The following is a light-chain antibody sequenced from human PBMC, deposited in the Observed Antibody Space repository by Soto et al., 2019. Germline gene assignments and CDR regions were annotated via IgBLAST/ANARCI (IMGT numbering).Light chain of an antibody. CDR3: AAWDDRLDVYV. Sequence: VPTQPPSASVTPGQIGAISWSGSSSNIGSNTATWYHRPPGTAPQRLIYSTSQRSSGVPGRFSGSKSGASASLSISAIQSEDEADYYCAAWDDRLDVYVLGTGTKVTVL. V-gene: IGLV1-44*01. J-gene: IGLJ1*01. CDR1: SSNIGSNT. CDR2: STS.